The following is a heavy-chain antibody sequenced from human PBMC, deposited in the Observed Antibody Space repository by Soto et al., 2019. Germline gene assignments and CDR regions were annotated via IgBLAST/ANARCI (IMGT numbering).Heavy chain of an antibody. D-gene: IGHD1-26*01. CDR3: ARSPREEDYYYGMDV. CDR2: IYYSGST. V-gene: IGHV4-59*01. Sequence: PSETLSLTCTVSGGSISSYYWTWIRQPPGKGLEWIGYIYYSGSTYYNPSLKSRVTISVDTSKNQFSLRLNSVTAADTAVYYCARSPREEDYYYGMDVWGQGTTVTVSS. J-gene: IGHJ6*02. CDR1: GGSISSYY.